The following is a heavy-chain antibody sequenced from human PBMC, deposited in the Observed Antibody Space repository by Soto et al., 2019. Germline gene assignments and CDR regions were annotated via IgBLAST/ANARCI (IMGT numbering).Heavy chain of an antibody. Sequence: GGSLRLSCAASGFTFSDSYMSWIRQAPGKGLEWISYITFSGNTVYYADSLKGRFTISRDNAKNSPYLQMNRLRAEDTAVYYCARVSWREKYGMDVWGQGTTVTVSS. V-gene: IGHV3-11*01. J-gene: IGHJ6*02. CDR1: GFTFSDSY. CDR2: ITFSGNTV. CDR3: ARVSWREKYGMDV.